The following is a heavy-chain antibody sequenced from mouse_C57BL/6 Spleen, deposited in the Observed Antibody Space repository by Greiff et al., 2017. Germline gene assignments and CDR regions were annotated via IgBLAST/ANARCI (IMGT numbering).Heavy chain of an antibody. CDR2: IYPGSGTT. CDR3: ARCLTRAEGAFDY. CDR1: GYTFTDYY. D-gene: IGHD3-3*01. Sequence: QVHVKQSGAELVRPGASVKLSCKASGYTFTDYYINWVKQRPGQGLEWIARIYPGSGTTYYNEKFKGKATLTAEKSSSTAYMQLNSLTSEDSAVYICARCLTRAEGAFDYWGQGTTLTVSS. V-gene: IGHV1-76*01. J-gene: IGHJ2*01.